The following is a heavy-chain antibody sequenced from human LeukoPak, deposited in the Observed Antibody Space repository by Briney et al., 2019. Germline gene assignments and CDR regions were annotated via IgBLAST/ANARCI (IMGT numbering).Heavy chain of an antibody. V-gene: IGHV1-69*06. CDR1: GGTFSSYA. D-gene: IGHD4-17*01. CDR2: IIPIFGTA. CDR3: ARDSEATVPFDY. J-gene: IGHJ4*02. Sequence: SVKVSCKASGGTFSSYAISWVRQAPGQGLEWMGGIIPIFGTANYAQKFQGRVTITADKSTSTAYMELSSLRSEDTAVYYCARDSEATVPFDYWGQGTLVTVSS.